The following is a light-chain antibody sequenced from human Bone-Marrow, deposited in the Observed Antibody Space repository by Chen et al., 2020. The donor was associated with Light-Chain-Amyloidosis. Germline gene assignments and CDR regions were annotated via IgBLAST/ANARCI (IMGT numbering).Light chain of an antibody. CDR2: RDT. Sequence: SYELTQPPSVSVPPGQTARITCSGDDLPTKYAYWYQQKPGQAPVLVIHRDTERPSGISERFSGSSSGTTATLTRSGVQAEDEADYHCQSADSSGTYEVIFGGGTKLTVL. J-gene: IGLJ2*01. V-gene: IGLV3-25*03. CDR1: DLPTKY. CDR3: QSADSSGTYEVI.